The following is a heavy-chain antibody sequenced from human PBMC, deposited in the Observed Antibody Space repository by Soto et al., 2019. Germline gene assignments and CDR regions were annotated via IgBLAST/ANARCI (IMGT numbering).Heavy chain of an antibody. J-gene: IGHJ3*02. Sequence: GWSMRLSCAASGFSFSSYAINCVRQAPGKGLEWVSYINSGSGALYYADSVKGRFTISRDNAKNSLYLQMNSLRDEDTAMYFCARDDCSGGSCYGGFDIWGQGTMVTV. V-gene: IGHV3-48*02. CDR3: ARDDCSGGSCYGGFDI. D-gene: IGHD2-15*01. CDR2: INSGSGAL. CDR1: GFSFSSYA.